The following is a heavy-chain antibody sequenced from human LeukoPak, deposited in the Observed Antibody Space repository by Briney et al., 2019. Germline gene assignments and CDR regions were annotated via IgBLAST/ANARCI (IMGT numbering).Heavy chain of an antibody. CDR3: ARVASAVYSDY. V-gene: IGHV1-2*02. J-gene: IGHJ4*02. CDR2: INPDSGGT. Sequence: ASVKVSFKASGYTFTCYYIHWVRQAPGQGLEWMGWINPDSGGTNYAQIFQGRVTMTRDTSISAAYMELNRLRSDDTAVYYCARVASAVYSDYWGQGTLVTVSS. CDR1: GYTFTCYY.